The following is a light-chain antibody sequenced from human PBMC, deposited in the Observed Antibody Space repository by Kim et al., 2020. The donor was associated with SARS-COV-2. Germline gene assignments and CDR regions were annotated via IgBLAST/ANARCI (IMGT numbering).Light chain of an antibody. CDR3: SSRHDSGNHFV. CDR1: SLRNYF. Sequence: SSELTQDPAVSVALGQTVRITCQGDSLRNYFATWFQQKPGQAPVLVIYGQNDRPSGIPDRFSCSSSGNTASLTITGAQAEDEADYYCSSRHDSGNHFVFGAGTQLTVL. J-gene: IGLJ7*01. V-gene: IGLV3-19*01. CDR2: GQN.